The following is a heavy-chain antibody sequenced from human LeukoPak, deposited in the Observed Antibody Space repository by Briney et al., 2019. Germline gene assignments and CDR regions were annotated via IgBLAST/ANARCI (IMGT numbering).Heavy chain of an antibody. CDR1: GGTFSNHA. D-gene: IGHD3-22*01. J-gene: IGHJ4*02. Sequence: ASVKVSCKASGGTFSNHAISWVRQATGQGLEWMGWMNPNSGNTGYAQKFQGRVTITRNTSISTAYMELSSLRSEDTAVYYCARLGSGYFDYWGQGTLVTVSS. CDR2: MNPNSGNT. V-gene: IGHV1-8*01. CDR3: ARLGSGYFDY.